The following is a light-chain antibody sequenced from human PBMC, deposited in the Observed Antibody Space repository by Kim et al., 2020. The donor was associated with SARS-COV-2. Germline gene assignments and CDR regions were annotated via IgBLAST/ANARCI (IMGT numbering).Light chain of an antibody. Sequence: EIVVTQSPVTLSVSPGERATLSCRASQGISTNLAWYQQQPGQAPRLLISGASTRATGIPARFSGGGSGTEFTLTISSLQSEDLALYYWQQYNNWPPTFGQGTKVDIK. V-gene: IGKV3D-15*01. CDR3: QQYNNWPPT. J-gene: IGKJ1*01. CDR2: GAS. CDR1: QGISTN.